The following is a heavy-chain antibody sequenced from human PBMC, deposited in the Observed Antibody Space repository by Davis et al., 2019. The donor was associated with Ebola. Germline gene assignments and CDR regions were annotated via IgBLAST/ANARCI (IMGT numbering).Heavy chain of an antibody. CDR1: GSTFNNYA. CDR3: VKDRRWSYAFDI. D-gene: IGHD3-3*01. CDR2: INDNGGTT. Sequence: GESLKISCSASGSTFNNYAMHWVRQAPGRGLDFVSGINDNGGTTHYADSVKGRFTISRDDSRSTVYLQMSSLTVEDTALYYCVKDRRWSYAFDIWGQGTMVTVSS. J-gene: IGHJ3*02. V-gene: IGHV3-64D*06.